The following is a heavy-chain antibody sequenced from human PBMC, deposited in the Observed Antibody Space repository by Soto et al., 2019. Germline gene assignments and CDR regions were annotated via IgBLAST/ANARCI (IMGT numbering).Heavy chain of an antibody. CDR2: IKLDGSEK. V-gene: IGHV3-7*01. J-gene: IGHJ6*03. CDR1: GFTFSGYW. CDR3: ARRSFGPYYHYYYMDV. Sequence: EVQLVESGGGLVQPGGSLRLSCAASGFTFSGYWMSWVRQAPGKGLEWVATIKLDGSEKYYVDSVRGRFTISRDDAKSSLYLQMNSLRAEDTAVYYCARRSFGPYYHYYYMDVWGKGTTVTVSS. D-gene: IGHD3-3*01.